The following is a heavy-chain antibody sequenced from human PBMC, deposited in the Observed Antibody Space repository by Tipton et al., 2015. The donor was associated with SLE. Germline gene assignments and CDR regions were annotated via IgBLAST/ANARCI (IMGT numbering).Heavy chain of an antibody. CDR3: GRGAYSEGSVGMDV. CDR1: GFTFSSHW. CDR2: ISRDGSNT. V-gene: IGHV3-74*01. J-gene: IGHJ6*02. D-gene: IGHD3-22*01. Sequence: SLRLSCAASGFTFSSHWMYWVRQAPGKGLVWVSRISRDGSNTYYADSVEGRFTISRDNAKNTLYLQMHSLRVDDTAVYYCGRGAYSEGSVGMDVWGQGTTVTVSS.